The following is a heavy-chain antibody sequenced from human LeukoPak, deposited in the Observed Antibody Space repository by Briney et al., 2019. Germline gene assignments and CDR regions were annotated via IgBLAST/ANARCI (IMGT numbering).Heavy chain of an antibody. V-gene: IGHV1-24*01. CDR3: ARGHYYDTLEGYFQH. D-gene: IGHD3-22*01. CDR2: FDPEYVET. Sequence: ASVKVSCKVSGYALSESSIHWVRQTPGEGFEWMGGFDPEYVETTYAQKFRGRVTMTEDTSTDTAYMELINLRSDDTAVYYCARGHYYDTLEGYFQHWGQGTLVTVSS. J-gene: IGHJ1*01. CDR1: GYALSESS.